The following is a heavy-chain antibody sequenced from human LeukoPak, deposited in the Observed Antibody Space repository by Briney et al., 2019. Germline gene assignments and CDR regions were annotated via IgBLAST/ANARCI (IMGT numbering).Heavy chain of an antibody. CDR3: ARAIAVAGLGWFDP. J-gene: IGHJ5*02. CDR1: GFTVSSNY. D-gene: IGHD6-19*01. CDR2: IYSGGST. V-gene: IGHV3-53*01. Sequence: GGSLRLSCAASGFTVSSNYMSWVRQAPGKGLEWVSVIYSGGSTYYADSVKGRFTISRDNSKNTLYLQMNSLRAEDTAVYYCARAIAVAGLGWFDPWGQGTLVTVSS.